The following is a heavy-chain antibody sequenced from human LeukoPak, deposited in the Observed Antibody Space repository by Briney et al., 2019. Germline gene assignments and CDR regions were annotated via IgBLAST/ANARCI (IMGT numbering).Heavy chain of an antibody. Sequence: GGSLRLSCAASGFTFSSYWTSWVRQAPGKGLEWVASISTSSTYIYFADSVKGRFTISRDNAQNSLYLQMNSLRAEDTAVYYCARDLPGGVAVTEYFDYWGQGTLVTVSS. CDR1: GFTFSSYW. CDR2: ISTSSTYI. V-gene: IGHV3-21*01. J-gene: IGHJ4*02. CDR3: ARDLPGGVAVTEYFDY. D-gene: IGHD3-16*01.